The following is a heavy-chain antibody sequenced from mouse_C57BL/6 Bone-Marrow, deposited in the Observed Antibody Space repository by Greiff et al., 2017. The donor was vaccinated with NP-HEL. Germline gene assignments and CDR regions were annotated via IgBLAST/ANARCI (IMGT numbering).Heavy chain of an antibody. CDR2: ISSGGSYT. CDR3: ARRGDSSGYLAY. CDR1: GFTFSSYG. V-gene: IGHV5-6*02. Sequence: EVKLVESGGDLVKPGGSLKLSCAASGFTFSSYGMSWVRQTPDKRLEWVATISSGGSYTYYPDSVKGRFTISRDNAKNTLYLQMSSLKSEDTAMYYCARRGDSSGYLAYWGQGTLVTVSA. J-gene: IGHJ3*01. D-gene: IGHD3-2*02.